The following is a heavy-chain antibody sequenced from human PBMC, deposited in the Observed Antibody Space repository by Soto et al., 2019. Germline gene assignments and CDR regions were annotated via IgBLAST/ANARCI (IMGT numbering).Heavy chain of an antibody. CDR2: FDPEDGET. CDR1: GYTLTELS. Sequence: GASVKVSCKVSGYTLTELSMHWVRQAPGKGLEWMGGFDPEDGETIYAQKFQGRVTMTEDTSTDTAYMELSSLRSEDTAVYYCATWGKFFTIFGVAKPPTPYYYYGMDVWGQGTTVTVSS. D-gene: IGHD3-3*01. J-gene: IGHJ6*02. V-gene: IGHV1-24*01. CDR3: ATWGKFFTIFGVAKPPTPYYYYGMDV.